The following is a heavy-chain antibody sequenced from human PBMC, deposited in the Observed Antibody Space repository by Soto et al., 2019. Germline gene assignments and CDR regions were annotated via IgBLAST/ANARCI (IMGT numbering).Heavy chain of an antibody. Sequence: QVQLVESGGGVVQPGGSVRLSCAASGFTFSNYAMHWVRQAPGKGLEWVAVISYDGSNEYYADSVKGRFTVSRDNSKNTLYLQMNSLRPEDTAVYYCARNYYGSGSYLGPFGYWGQGTLVTVSS. CDR1: GFTFSNYA. J-gene: IGHJ4*02. V-gene: IGHV3-30*04. CDR2: ISYDGSNE. D-gene: IGHD3-10*01. CDR3: ARNYYGSGSYLGPFGY.